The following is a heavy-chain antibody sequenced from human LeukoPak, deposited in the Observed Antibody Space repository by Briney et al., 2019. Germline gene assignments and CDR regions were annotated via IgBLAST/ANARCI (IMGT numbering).Heavy chain of an antibody. V-gene: IGHV3-30*02. CDR2: IRYDGSNK. Sequence: GGSLRLSCAASGFTFSSYGMHWVRQAPGKGLEWVAFIRYDGSNKYYADSVKGRFTISRDNSKNTLYLQMNSLRAEDTAVYYCAKGSPYGSGSYYNVPLDYWGQGTLVTVSS. D-gene: IGHD3-10*01. J-gene: IGHJ4*02. CDR3: AKGSPYGSGSYYNVPLDY. CDR1: GFTFSSYG.